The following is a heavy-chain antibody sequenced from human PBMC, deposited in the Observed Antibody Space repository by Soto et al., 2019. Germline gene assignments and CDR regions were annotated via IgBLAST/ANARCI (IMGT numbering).Heavy chain of an antibody. CDR2: ISSTSGFI. CDR1: GFTFSRYS. D-gene: IGHD6-13*01. CDR3: ASGGYTYYYCGMDV. V-gene: IGHV3-21*01. J-gene: IGHJ6*02. Sequence: EVQLVESGGGLVKPGGSLRLSCAASGFTFSRYSMNWVRQAPGRGLEWVSSISSTSGFIYYADSVKGRFTISRDNAKNSMYVQMNNLRAEDTAVYYCASGGYTYYYCGMDVWGQGTTVTVSS.